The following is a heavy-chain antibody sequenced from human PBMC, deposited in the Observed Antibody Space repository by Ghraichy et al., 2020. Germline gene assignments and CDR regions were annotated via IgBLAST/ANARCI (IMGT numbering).Heavy chain of an antibody. V-gene: IGHV1-46*01. CDR2: INPSGGST. CDR3: AREIVVVPAAIFGREGYYYYYYGMDV. CDR1: GYTFTSYY. D-gene: IGHD2-2*02. J-gene: IGHJ6*02. Sequence: ASVKVSCKASGYTFTSYYMHWVRQAPGQGLEWMGIINPSGGSTSYAQKFQGRVTMTRDTSTSTVYMELSSLRSEDTAVYYCAREIVVVPAAIFGREGYYYYYYGMDVWGQGTTVTVSS.